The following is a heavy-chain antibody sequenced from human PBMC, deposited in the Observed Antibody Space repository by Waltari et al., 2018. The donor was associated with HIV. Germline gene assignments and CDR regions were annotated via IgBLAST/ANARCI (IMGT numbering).Heavy chain of an antibody. J-gene: IGHJ4*02. V-gene: IGHV3-7*01. CDR1: GFTFASCW. Sequence: EVQLVESGGGLVQPGGSLRLSCAASGFTFASCWMSWVRQAPGKGPEWVPNIKQDVSEKYYVDSVKCRFTISRDNAKNSLFLQMNSLRAEDTAIYYCARDYYDTGNLDHWGQGTLVTVSS. D-gene: IGHD3-22*01. CDR3: ARDYYDTGNLDH. CDR2: IKQDVSEK.